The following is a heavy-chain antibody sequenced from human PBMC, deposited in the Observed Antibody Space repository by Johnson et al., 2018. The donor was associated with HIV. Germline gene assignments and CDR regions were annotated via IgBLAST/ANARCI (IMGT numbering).Heavy chain of an antibody. Sequence: VQLVESGGGVVQPGRSLRLSCAASGFTFSCYVMHWVRQAPGKGLEWVAVISYDGSNKYYADSVKGRFTISRDNSKNTLYLQMNSLRAEDTAVYYCARDLEYSSSYDAFDIWGQGTMVTVSS. CDR2: ISYDGSNK. CDR3: ARDLEYSSSYDAFDI. J-gene: IGHJ3*02. CDR1: GFTFSCYV. D-gene: IGHD6-6*01. V-gene: IGHV3-30-3*01.